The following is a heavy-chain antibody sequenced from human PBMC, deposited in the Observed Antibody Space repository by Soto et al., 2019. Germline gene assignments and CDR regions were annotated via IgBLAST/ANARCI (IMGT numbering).Heavy chain of an antibody. J-gene: IGHJ6*02. Sequence: PGESLKISCKGSGYSFTSYWIGWVRQMPGKGLEWMGIIYPGDSDTRYSPSFQGQVTISADKSISTAYLQWSSLKASDTAMYYCARGVVPAATDYYYGMDVWGQGTTVTVSS. CDR2: IYPGDSDT. CDR3: ARGVVPAATDYYYGMDV. V-gene: IGHV5-51*01. CDR1: GYSFTSYW. D-gene: IGHD2-2*01.